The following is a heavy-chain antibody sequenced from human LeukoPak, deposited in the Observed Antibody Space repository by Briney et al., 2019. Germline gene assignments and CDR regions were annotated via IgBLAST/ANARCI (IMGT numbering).Heavy chain of an antibody. D-gene: IGHD5-24*01. CDR3: TRERWCDY. J-gene: IGHJ4*02. CDR2: IYNGGGT. Sequence: PGGSLRLSCAASGFTVSSNYMSWVRQAPGKGLEWVSVIYNGGGTYYADSVKGRFIISRDNSKNTLYLQMNSLKTEDTAVYYCTRERWCDYWGQGTLVTVSS. V-gene: IGHV3-66*01. CDR1: GFTVSSNY.